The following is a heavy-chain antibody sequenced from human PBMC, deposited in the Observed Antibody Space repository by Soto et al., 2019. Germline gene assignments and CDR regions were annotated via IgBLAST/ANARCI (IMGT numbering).Heavy chain of an antibody. Sequence: QVQLVQSGAEVKKPGSSVKVSCKASGGTFSSYAISWVRQAPGQGLEWMGGIIPIFGTANYAQKFQGRVTITADEYTSTAYMELSSLRSEDTAVYYCARAPANSGYSYGDYYYGMDVWGQGTTVTVSS. CDR2: IIPIFGTA. CDR3: ARAPANSGYSYGDYYYGMDV. D-gene: IGHD5-18*01. J-gene: IGHJ6*02. CDR1: GGTFSSYA. V-gene: IGHV1-69*01.